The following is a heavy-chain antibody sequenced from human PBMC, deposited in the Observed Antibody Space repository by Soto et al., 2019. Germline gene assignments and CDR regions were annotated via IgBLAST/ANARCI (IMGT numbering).Heavy chain of an antibody. D-gene: IGHD6-19*01. V-gene: IGHV4-34*01. CDR3: ARGMAVPGRYLDS. Sequence: QVQLQQWGARLLKPSETLSRTCAVYGGSFSGYYWSWIRQPPGKGLEWIGEINHSGSTNYNPSLKSRVTVSVDTSKNQFSLKLTSVTDADTAVYYCARGMAVPGRYLDSWGQGTLVTVSS. CDR1: GGSFSGYY. CDR2: INHSGST. J-gene: IGHJ4*02.